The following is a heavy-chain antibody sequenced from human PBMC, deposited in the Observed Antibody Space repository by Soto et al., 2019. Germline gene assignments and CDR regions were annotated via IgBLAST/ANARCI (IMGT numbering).Heavy chain of an antibody. Sequence: EVQLVESGGDLVQPGGSLRLSCAASGFTFNTYWMTWVRQAPGQGLEWVANINEDGSITHSLVSVRGRFTVSRDNAKTSLYLEMNSLTAEDTAIYYCARHPSFGWDLWGQGILVTVSS. CDR3: ARHPSFGWDL. J-gene: IGHJ5*02. D-gene: IGHD3-10*01. V-gene: IGHV3-7*01. CDR1: GFTFNTYW. CDR2: INEDGSIT.